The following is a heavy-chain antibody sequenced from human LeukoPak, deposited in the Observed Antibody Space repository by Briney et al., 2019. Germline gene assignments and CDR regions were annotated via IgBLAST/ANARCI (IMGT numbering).Heavy chain of an antibody. D-gene: IGHD1-26*01. V-gene: IGHV3-21*01. CDR2: ISSSSSYI. CDR3: ARAPARMGGYFDY. J-gene: IGHJ4*02. Sequence: GGSLRLSCAASGFTFSSYSMNWVRQAPGKGLEWVSSISSSSSYIYYADSVKGRFTISRDNAKNSLYLQMNSLRAEDTAVYYCARAPARMGGYFDYWGQGTLVTVSS. CDR1: GFTFSSYS.